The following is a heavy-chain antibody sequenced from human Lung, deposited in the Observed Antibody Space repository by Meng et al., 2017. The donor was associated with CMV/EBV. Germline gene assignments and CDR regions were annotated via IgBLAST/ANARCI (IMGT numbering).Heavy chain of an antibody. V-gene: IGHV4-34*01. CDR1: GGSFSEYF. Sequence: GSLRLXCAVYGGSFSEYFWNWIRQSPGKGLEWIGDIGHGGSTSYNPSLKGRVTISQDTSKNQFSLKLTSVTAADTAVYFCARASLFGVVVMNYYFDSWGQGSXVXVSS. D-gene: IGHD3-3*01. J-gene: IGHJ4*02. CDR3: ARASLFGVVVMNYYFDS. CDR2: IGHGGST.